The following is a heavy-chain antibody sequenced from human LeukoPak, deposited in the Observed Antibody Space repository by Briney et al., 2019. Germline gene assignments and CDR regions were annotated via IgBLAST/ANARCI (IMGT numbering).Heavy chain of an antibody. CDR3: ARARAGLFDY. V-gene: IGHV5-51*01. Sequence: GESLKISCKGSGYSFTNYWIGWVRQLPGKGPEWMGIIYPGDSDTRYSPSFQGQVTISADKSISTAYLQWSSLKASDTAMYYCARARAGLFDYWGQGTLVAVSS. J-gene: IGHJ4*02. CDR2: IYPGDSDT. D-gene: IGHD6-13*01. CDR1: GYSFTNYW.